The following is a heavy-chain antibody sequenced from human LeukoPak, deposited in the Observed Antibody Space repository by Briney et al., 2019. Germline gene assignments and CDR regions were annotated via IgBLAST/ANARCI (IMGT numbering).Heavy chain of an antibody. CDR2: INPSGGST. CDR3: ARAEAAFGGVIDPFDY. CDR1: GSSFTSYY. Sequence: ASVKVSCKASGSSFTSYYMHWVRQAPGQGLEWMGIINPSGGSTTYAQKFQGRVTMTRDTSTSTVYVELSSLRSEDTAVYYCARAEAAFGGVIDPFDYWGQGSLVTVSS. V-gene: IGHV1-46*01. J-gene: IGHJ4*02. D-gene: IGHD3-16*02.